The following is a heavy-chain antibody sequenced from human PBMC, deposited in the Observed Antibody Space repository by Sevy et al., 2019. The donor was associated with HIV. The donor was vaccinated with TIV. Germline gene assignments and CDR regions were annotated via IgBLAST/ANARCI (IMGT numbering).Heavy chain of an antibody. CDR1: GFTFSSYW. V-gene: IGHV3-7*01. CDR2: IKQDGSEK. D-gene: IGHD3-3*01. CDR3: ARNRRDNYDFWGGYFSPRYYYYYYGMDV. Sequence: GGSLRLSCAASGFTFSSYWMSWVRQAPGKGLEWVANIKQDGSEKYYVDSVKGRFTISRDNAKNSLYLQMNSLRAEDTTLYYCARNRRDNYDFWGGYFSPRYYYYYYGMDVWGQGTTVTVSS. J-gene: IGHJ6*02.